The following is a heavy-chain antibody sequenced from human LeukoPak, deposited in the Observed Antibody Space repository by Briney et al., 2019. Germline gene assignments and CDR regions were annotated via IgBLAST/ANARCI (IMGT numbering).Heavy chain of an antibody. CDR2: ISTSNNYT. CDR1: GFTFSSYS. D-gene: IGHD6-19*01. J-gene: IGHJ4*02. CDR3: ARATGYSSVWENFFDY. Sequence: GGALRLSCAASGFTFSSYSMNWVRQAPGKGLEWVSSISTSNNYTSYADSVKGRFTISRDNAQNSLYLQMNSLRAQDTALYFCARATGYSSVWENFFDYWGQGTPVTVSS. V-gene: IGHV3-21*01.